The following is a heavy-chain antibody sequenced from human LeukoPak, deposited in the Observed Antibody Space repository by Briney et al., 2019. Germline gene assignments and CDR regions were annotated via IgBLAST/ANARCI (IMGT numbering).Heavy chain of an antibody. CDR2: ISSSSSYV. J-gene: IGHJ3*02. CDR3: ARVKVPAAYDAFDI. CDR1: GFTFSDFY. V-gene: IGHV3-21*01. Sequence: TGGSLRLSCAASGFTFSDFYMNWIRQAPGKGLEWVSSISSSSSYVYYADSVKGRFTISRDNAKNSLYLQMNSLRAEDTAVYYCARVKVPAAYDAFDIWGQGTMVTVSS. D-gene: IGHD2-2*01.